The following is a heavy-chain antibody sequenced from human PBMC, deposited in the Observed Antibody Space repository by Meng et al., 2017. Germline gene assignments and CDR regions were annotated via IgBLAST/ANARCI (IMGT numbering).Heavy chain of an antibody. CDR3: ARDLGVYSNRNYGMDV. V-gene: IGHV3-30*07. CDR2: ISYDGSNK. J-gene: IGHJ6*02. D-gene: IGHD4-11*01. Sequence: GESLKISCAASGFTSSSYAMHWVRQAPGKGLEWVAVISYDGSNKYYADSVKGRFTISRDNSKNTLYLQMNSLRAEDTAVYYCARDLGVYSNRNYGMDVWGQGTTVTVSS. CDR1: GFTSSSYA.